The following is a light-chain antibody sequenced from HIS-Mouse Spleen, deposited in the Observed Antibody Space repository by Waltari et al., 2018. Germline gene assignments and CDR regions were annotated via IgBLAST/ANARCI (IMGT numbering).Light chain of an antibody. J-gene: IGLJ2*01. CDR1: ASPKKY. CDR2: EDS. V-gene: IGLV3-10*01. Sequence: SYELTQPPSVSVSPGQTARITCPGDASPKKYAYGYQQKSGQAPVLVIYEDSKRPSGTPERFSGSSSGTMATLTISGAQVEDEADYYCYSTDSSGNHRVFGGGTKLTVL. CDR3: YSTDSSGNHRV.